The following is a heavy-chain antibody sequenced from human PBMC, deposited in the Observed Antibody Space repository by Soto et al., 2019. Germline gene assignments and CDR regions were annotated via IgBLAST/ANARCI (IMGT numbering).Heavy chain of an antibody. CDR1: GFTFSSYA. D-gene: IGHD3-16*02. V-gene: IGHV3-23*01. Sequence: EVQLLESGGGLVQPGGSLRLSCAAYGFTFSSYAMSWVRQAPGKGLEWVSAISGSGGSTYYADSVKGRFTISRDNSKNTLYLQMNSLRAEDTAVYYCAKDRHDYIWGSYRQYWGQGTLVTVSS. CDR3: AKDRHDYIWGSYRQY. J-gene: IGHJ4*02. CDR2: ISGSGGST.